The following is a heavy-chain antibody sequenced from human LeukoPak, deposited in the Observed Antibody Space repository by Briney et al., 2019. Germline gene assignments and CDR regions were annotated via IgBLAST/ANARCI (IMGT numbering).Heavy chain of an antibody. D-gene: IGHD3-22*01. CDR2: INAGNGNT. Sequence: ASVTVSFTASGYTFTSYAMHWVRQAPGQRLEWMGWINAGNGNTKYSQKFQGRVTITRDTSASTAYMELSSLRSEDTAVYYCARTIVVVSYWYFDLWGRGTLVTVSS. CDR3: ARTIVVVSYWYFDL. CDR1: GYTFTSYA. V-gene: IGHV1-3*01. J-gene: IGHJ2*01.